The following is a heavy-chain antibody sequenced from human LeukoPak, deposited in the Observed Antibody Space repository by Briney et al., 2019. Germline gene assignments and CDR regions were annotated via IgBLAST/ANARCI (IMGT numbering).Heavy chain of an antibody. CDR1: GGSISSSSYY. CDR2: IYYSGST. CDR3: ATYHFRGDTSHCFDY. Sequence: SETLSLTCTVSGGSISSSSYYWGWIRQPPGKGLEWIGSIYYSGSTYYNPSLKSRVTISVDTSRNQFSLKLSSVTAADTAVYYCATYHFRGDTSHCFDYWGQGTLVTVSS. D-gene: IGHD3-10*02. V-gene: IGHV4-39*07. J-gene: IGHJ4*02.